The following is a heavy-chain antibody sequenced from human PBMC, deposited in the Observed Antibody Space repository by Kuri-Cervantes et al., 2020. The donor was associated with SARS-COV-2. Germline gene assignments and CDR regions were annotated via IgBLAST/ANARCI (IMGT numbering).Heavy chain of an antibody. CDR1: GGSISSSSYY. D-gene: IGHD3-3*01. V-gene: IGHV4-39*07. Sequence: ESLKISCTVSGGSISSSSYYWGWIRQPPGKGLEWIGSIYHSGSTYYNPSLKGRVTISVDTSKNQFSLKLSSVTAADTAVYYCARRNLRFLAGGYYFDYWGQGTLVTVSS. J-gene: IGHJ4*02. CDR3: ARRNLRFLAGGYYFDY. CDR2: IYHSGST.